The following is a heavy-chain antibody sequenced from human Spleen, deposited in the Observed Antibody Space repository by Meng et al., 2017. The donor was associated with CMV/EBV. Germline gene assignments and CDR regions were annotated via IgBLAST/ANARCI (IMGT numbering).Heavy chain of an antibody. Sequence: KASGYTFTSYYIHWVRQAPGPGLEWMGMINPSGGRTTYAQRFQGRVTMTRDTSTSTLFMELKSLRPEDTAVYYCAKGSDYGGNTFDYWGQGTLVTVSS. D-gene: IGHD4-23*01. V-gene: IGHV1-46*01. CDR1: GYTFTSYY. CDR3: AKGSDYGGNTFDY. J-gene: IGHJ4*02. CDR2: INPSGGRT.